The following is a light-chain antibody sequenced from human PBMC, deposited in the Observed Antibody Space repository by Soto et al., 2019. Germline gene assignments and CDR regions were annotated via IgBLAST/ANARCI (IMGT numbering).Light chain of an antibody. CDR1: QSIGLW. V-gene: IGKV1-5*01. J-gene: IGKJ1*01. CDR3: HQYSVFPWT. CDR2: DAS. Sequence: DVQMTQSPSTLSASVGDRVTITCRASQSIGLWLAWYQEKPGKAPKPLVYDASSLQSGVSSRFSGSGSGTEFTLTISSLQPADFATYSCHQYSVFPWTFGQGTKVDI.